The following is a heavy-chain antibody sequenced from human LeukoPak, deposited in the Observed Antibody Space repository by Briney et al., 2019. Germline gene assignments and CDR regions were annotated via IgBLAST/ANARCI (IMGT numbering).Heavy chain of an antibody. CDR2: ISYDGSNK. V-gene: IGHV3-30-3*01. D-gene: IGHD3-10*01. Sequence: GGSLRLSCAPSGFTFSSYAMHWVRQAPGKGLEWVAVISYDGSNKYYADSVKGRFTISRDNSKNTLYLQMNSLRAEDTAVYYCARDAAFYGSGSYYFQWGQGTLVTVSS. CDR3: ARDAAFYGSGSYYFQ. J-gene: IGHJ4*02. CDR1: GFTFSSYA.